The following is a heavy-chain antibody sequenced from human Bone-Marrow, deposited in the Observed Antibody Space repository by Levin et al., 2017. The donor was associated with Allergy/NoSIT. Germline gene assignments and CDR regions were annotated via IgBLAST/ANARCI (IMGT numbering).Heavy chain of an antibody. J-gene: IGHJ4*02. CDR1: GDSINSGGYY. D-gene: IGHD2-2*01. V-gene: IGHV4-31*03. Sequence: SQTLSLTCTVSGDSINSGGYYSSWIRQHPGKGLEWIGYIYYTGSTYYNPSLKSRIPISVDPSKNQFSLQLTSVPASDTAVYYCARVKGHCGSISCHVIDYWGQGTLVTVSS. CDR2: IYYTGST. CDR3: ARVKGHCGSISCHVIDY.